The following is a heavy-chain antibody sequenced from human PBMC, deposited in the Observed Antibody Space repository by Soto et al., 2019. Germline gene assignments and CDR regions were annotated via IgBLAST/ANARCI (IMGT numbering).Heavy chain of an antibody. J-gene: IGHJ6*02. V-gene: IGHV5-10-1*01. CDR3: ASHSSGWPCGSMDV. Sequence: LKISCKGSGYTFTSCWITWVRQMPGKGLEWMGRIDASDSSTNYSPSFEGHVTISADRSISTAYLQWSSLKASDTAMYYCASHSSGWPCGSMDVWGQGTTVTVSS. CDR1: GYTFTSCW. CDR2: IDASDSST. D-gene: IGHD6-19*01.